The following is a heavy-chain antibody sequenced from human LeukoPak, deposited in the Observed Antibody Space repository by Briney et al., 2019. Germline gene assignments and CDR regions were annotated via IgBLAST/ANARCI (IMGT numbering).Heavy chain of an antibody. J-gene: IGHJ5*02. CDR1: RGSISSYY. CDR2: IYYSVST. CDR3: AREVEQLVRGGWFDP. Sequence: PDTLSLTCTLSRGSISSYYRSWLRQPPGKGLEWTGYIYYSVSTNYNPSLKRRVSISVDTSTNQFSLKLSSVSAADTAVYYCAREVEQLVRGGWFDPWGQGTLVTVSS. V-gene: IGHV4-59*01. D-gene: IGHD6-13*01.